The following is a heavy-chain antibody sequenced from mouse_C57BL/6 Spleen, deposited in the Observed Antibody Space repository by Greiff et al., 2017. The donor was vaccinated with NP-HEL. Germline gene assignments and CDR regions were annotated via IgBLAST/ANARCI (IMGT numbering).Heavy chain of an antibody. CDR3: GRRGYGSSYYAMDY. CDR2: IDPSDSET. CDR1: GYTFTSYW. V-gene: IGHV1-52*01. J-gene: IGHJ4*01. Sequence: QVQLQQPGAELVRPGSSVKLSCKASGYTFTSYWMHWVKQRPIQGLEWIGNIDPSDSETHYNQKFKDKATLTVAYSSSPAYMQLSSLTAEDSAVYYCGRRGYGSSYYAMDYWGQVTAVTVSS. D-gene: IGHD1-1*01.